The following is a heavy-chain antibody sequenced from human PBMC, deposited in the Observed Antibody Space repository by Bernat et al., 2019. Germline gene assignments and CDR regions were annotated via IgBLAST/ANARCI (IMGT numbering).Heavy chain of an antibody. Sequence: EVQLVESGGGLVQPGGSLRLSCAASGFTFSSYSMNWVRQAPGKGLEWVSYISSSSSTIYYADSVKGRFTISRNNAKNSLYLQMNSLSAEGTAVYYCTREAGYFDLWGRGTLVTLYS. V-gene: IGHV3-48*01. CDR3: TREAGYFDL. J-gene: IGHJ2*01. CDR1: GFTFSSYS. CDR2: ISSSSSTI. D-gene: IGHD6-25*01.